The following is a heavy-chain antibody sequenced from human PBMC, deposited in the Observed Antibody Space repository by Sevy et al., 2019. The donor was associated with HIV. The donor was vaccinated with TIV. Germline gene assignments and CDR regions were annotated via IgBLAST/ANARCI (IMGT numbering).Heavy chain of an antibody. V-gene: IGHV3-48*01. J-gene: IGHJ4*02. Sequence: GGSLRPSCVTSGFSFSSYSMNWVRQAPGKGLEWVSYISSSSGTIRYADSVKGRLTISRDNAKNSLFLQMNSLRAEDRAVYYCARDDHWGFEYWGQGALVTVSS. CDR1: GFSFSSYS. D-gene: IGHD7-27*01. CDR2: ISSSSGTI. CDR3: ARDDHWGFEY.